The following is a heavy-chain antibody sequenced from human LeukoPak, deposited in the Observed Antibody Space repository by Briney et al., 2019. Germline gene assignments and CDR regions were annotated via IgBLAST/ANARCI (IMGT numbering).Heavy chain of an antibody. Sequence: PSETLSLTCAVYGGSFSGYCWSWIRQPPGKGLEWIGEINHSGSTNYNPSLKSRVTMSVDTSKNQFSLKLSSVTAADTAVYYCARALTCSSTSCYKGGLDYWGQGTLVTVSS. D-gene: IGHD2-2*02. V-gene: IGHV4-34*01. CDR3: ARALTCSSTSCYKGGLDY. CDR2: INHSGST. CDR1: GGSFSGYC. J-gene: IGHJ4*02.